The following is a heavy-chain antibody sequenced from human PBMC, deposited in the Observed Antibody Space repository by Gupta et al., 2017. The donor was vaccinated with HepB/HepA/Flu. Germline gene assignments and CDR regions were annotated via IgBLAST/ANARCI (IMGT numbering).Heavy chain of an antibody. D-gene: IGHD6-13*01. CDR3: ARGRQSPSYSSSWYKAPTYYYYGMDV. CDR1: GYTFTSYD. CDR2: MNPNSGNT. V-gene: IGHV1-8*01. J-gene: IGHJ6*02. Sequence: QVQLVQSGAEVKKPGASVKFSCKASGYTFTSYDINWVRQATGQGLEWMGWMNPNSGNTGYAQKFQGRVTMTRNTSISTAYMELSSLRSEDTAVYYCARGRQSPSYSSSWYKAPTYYYYGMDVWGQGTTVTVSS.